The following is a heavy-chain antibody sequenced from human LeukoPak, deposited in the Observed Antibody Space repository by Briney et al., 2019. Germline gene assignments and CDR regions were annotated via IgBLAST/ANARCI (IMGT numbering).Heavy chain of an antibody. V-gene: IGHV4-59*02. Sequence: PSETLSLTCTVSGGSVSSYYWSWIRQPPGKGLEWIGYIKSSGSSNYNPSLKSRVTISMDTSKNQFSLRLNSVAAADTAAYYCARDGTVATNWFDPWGQGTLVTVSS. CDR3: ARDGTVATNWFDP. J-gene: IGHJ5*02. CDR2: IKSSGSS. D-gene: IGHD5-12*01. CDR1: GGSVSSYY.